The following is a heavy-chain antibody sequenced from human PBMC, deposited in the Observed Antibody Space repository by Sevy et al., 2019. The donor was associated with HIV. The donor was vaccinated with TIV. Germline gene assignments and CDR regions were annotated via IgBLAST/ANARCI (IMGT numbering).Heavy chain of an antibody. CDR2: ISGSGSTI. D-gene: IGHD4-17*01. CDR3: ARDHVKDGDLGDCYYYAMDV. Sequence: GGSLRLSCAASGFTFSDYYMSWIRQAPGKGLEWISYISGSGSTIYNADSVKGRFTISRDNAKNSLYLQMNSLRAEDTAVYYCARDHVKDGDLGDCYYYAMDVWGQGTTVTVSS. J-gene: IGHJ6*02. CDR1: GFTFSDYY. V-gene: IGHV3-11*01.